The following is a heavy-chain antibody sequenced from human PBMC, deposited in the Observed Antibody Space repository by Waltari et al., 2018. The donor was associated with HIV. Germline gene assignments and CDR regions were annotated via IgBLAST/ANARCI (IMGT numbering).Heavy chain of an antibody. D-gene: IGHD6-19*01. J-gene: IGHJ2*01. V-gene: IGHV3-23*01. Sequence: EVRLLEYGGDWVQPGGSLRLSCVVSGFTFSRYAMAWVRQAPGRGLEWVAGLSGSGETANYADSVKGRFTISRDNSKNMMFLQLNSLRVDDTAVYYCVRGGVGQWLVRSWVIDLWGRGSQVTVS. CDR2: LSGSGETA. CDR1: GFTFSRYA. CDR3: VRGGVGQWLVRSWVIDL.